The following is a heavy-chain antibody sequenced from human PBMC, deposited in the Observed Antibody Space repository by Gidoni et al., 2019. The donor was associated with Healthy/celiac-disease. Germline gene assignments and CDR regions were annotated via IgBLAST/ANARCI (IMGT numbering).Heavy chain of an antibody. J-gene: IGHJ3*02. D-gene: IGHD4-17*01. CDR3: ARGGRWDYVPAFDI. CDR1: GSTLRSYA. V-gene: IGHV3-30-3*01. CDR2: ISYDGSNK. Sequence: QVQLVESGGDVVQPGRSLRLSCAAPGSTLRSYAMPWVRQAPGTGLEWVAVISYDGSNKYYADSVKGRFTISRDNSKNTLYLQMNSLRAEDTAVYYCARGGRWDYVPAFDIWGQGTMVTVSS.